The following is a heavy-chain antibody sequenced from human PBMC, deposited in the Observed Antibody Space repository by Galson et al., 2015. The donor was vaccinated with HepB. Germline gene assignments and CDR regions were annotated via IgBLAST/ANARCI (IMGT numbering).Heavy chain of an antibody. D-gene: IGHD1-26*01. J-gene: IGHJ6*02. CDR1: GFTFSGSA. CDR3: TRLALGATTWGGYYYGMDV. V-gene: IGHV3-73*01. CDR2: IRSKANSYAT. Sequence: SLRLSCAASGFTFSGSAMHWVRQASGKGLEWVGRIRSKANSYATAYAASVKGRFTISRDDSKNTAYLQMNSLKTEDTAVYYCTRLALGATTWGGYYYGMDVWGQGTTVTVSS.